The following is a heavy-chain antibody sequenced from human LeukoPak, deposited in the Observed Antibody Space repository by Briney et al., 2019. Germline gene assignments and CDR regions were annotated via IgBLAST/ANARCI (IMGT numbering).Heavy chain of an antibody. D-gene: IGHD6-19*01. Sequence: GGSLRLSCAASGFTFSTFAMSWVRQAPGKGLEWVSAISGSGGSTYYADSVKGRFTISRDNSKNTLYLQMNSLRAEGTAVYYCAKDPYSSGWFDAFDIWGQGTMVTVSS. J-gene: IGHJ3*02. CDR3: AKDPYSSGWFDAFDI. CDR1: GFTFSTFA. CDR2: ISGSGGST. V-gene: IGHV3-23*01.